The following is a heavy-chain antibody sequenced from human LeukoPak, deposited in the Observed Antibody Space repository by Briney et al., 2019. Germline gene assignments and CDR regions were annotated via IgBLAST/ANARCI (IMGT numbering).Heavy chain of an antibody. Sequence: ASVKVSCKVSGYTLTELSMHWVRQAPGKGLEWMGMIYPRDGSTSYAQKFQGRVTVTRDTSTSTVHMELSGLRSEDTAVYYCARDQEAFDYWGQGTLVTVSS. CDR2: IYPRDGST. CDR3: ARDQEAFDY. J-gene: IGHJ4*02. V-gene: IGHV1-46*01. CDR1: GYTLTELS.